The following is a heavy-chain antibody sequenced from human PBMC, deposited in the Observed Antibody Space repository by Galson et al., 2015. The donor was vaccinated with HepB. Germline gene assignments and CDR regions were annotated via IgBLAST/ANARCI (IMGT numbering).Heavy chain of an antibody. CDR2: MYYSGDT. V-gene: IGHV4-59*01. Sequence: LSLTCTVSGASITTYYWSWIRQPPGKGLEWIGYMYYSGDTSYNPSLNSRVTMSVDTAKNDLSLRLSSVTAADTAVYYCARYSYGNFDFWGQGTLVTVSS. CDR1: GASITTYY. D-gene: IGHD5-18*01. CDR3: ARYSYGNFDF. J-gene: IGHJ4*02.